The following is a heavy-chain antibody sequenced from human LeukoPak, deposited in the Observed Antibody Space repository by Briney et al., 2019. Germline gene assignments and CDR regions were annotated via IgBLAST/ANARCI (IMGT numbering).Heavy chain of an antibody. CDR3: ARDVWPEGIPAAMPWFDP. Sequence: SVKVSCKASGGTFSSYAISWVRQAPGQGLEWMRGIIPIFGTANYAQKFQGRVTITADESTSTAYMELSSLRSEDTAVYYCARDVWPEGIPAAMPWFDPWGQGALVTVSS. CDR1: GGTFSSYA. V-gene: IGHV1-69*13. CDR2: IIPIFGTA. D-gene: IGHD2-2*01. J-gene: IGHJ5*02.